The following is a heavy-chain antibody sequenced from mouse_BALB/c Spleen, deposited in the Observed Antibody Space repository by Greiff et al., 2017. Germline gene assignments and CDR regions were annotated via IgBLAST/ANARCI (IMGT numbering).Heavy chain of an antibody. J-gene: IGHJ4*01. CDR2: IFPGTGTT. CDR3: ARGYGNYVRDYAMDY. CDR1: GYTFTSYW. V-gene: IGHV1S132*01. D-gene: IGHD2-10*02. Sequence: VQLQQSGAELVKPGASVKLSCKTSGYTFTSYWIQWVKQRPGQGLGWIGEIFPGTGTTYYNEKFKGKATLTIDTSSSTAYMQLSSLTSEDSAVYFCARGYGNYVRDYAMDYWGQGTSVTVSS.